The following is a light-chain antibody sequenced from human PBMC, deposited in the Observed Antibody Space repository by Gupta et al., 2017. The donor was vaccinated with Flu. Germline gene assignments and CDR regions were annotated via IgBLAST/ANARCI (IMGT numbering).Light chain of an antibody. V-gene: IGKV3-15*01. Sequence: ELVMTQSPATLSVSPGERATRYFRASQRVSIYLAWYQQKPGQVPSLLIYRASTRATGIPARFSGSGSGTEFTLTISSLQAEDFAVYYCQQYNKSPLTFGGGTKVEIK. J-gene: IGKJ4*01. CDR2: RAS. CDR1: QRVSIY. CDR3: QQYNKSPLT.